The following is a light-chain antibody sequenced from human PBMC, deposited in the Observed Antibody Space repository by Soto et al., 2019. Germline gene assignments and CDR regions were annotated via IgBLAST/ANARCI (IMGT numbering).Light chain of an antibody. CDR2: EVT. CDR1: SSDVGGYNY. CDR3: SSYAGSNNYV. Sequence: QSVLTRPPSASGSPGQSVTISCTGTSSDVGGYNYVSWYQQHPGKALKLLIYEVTKRPSGVPDRFYGSKSGNTASLTVSGLQAEDEADYFCSSYAGSNNYVFGTGTNVTVL. V-gene: IGLV2-8*01. J-gene: IGLJ1*01.